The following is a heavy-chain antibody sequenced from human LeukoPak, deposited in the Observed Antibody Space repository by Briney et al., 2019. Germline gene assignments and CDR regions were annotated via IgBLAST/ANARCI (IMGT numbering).Heavy chain of an antibody. J-gene: IGHJ4*02. V-gene: IGHV1-46*01. CDR3: VWGGKSPPNRSFDC. Sequence: GASVKVSCKASGYTLTTHYMHWVRQAPGQGLEWMGIINPSGDSTTYAQKFQGRVTMTRDTSTTTVYMELSSLRSEDTAVYYCVWGGKSPPNRSFDCWGQGTLVTVSS. CDR1: GYTLTTHY. D-gene: IGHD4-23*01. CDR2: INPSGDST.